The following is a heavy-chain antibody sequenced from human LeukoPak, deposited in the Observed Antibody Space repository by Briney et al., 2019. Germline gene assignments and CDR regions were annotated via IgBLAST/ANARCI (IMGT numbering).Heavy chain of an antibody. V-gene: IGHV3-53*01. J-gene: IGHJ4*02. CDR2: IYSGGSP. Sequence: GGSLRLSCAASGFTFSSYEMNWVRQAPGKGLEWVSVIYSGGSPYYADSVKGRFTISRDNSKNTLYLQMNSLRAEDTAVYYCAKDRRSGSYYANDYWGQGTLVTVSS. CDR1: GFTFSSYE. CDR3: AKDRRSGSYYANDY. D-gene: IGHD3-10*01.